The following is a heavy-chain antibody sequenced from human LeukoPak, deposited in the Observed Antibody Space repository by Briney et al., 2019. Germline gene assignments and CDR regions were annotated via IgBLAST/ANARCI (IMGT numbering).Heavy chain of an antibody. D-gene: IGHD1-1*01. CDR1: GASISSSSYY. J-gene: IGHJ4*02. V-gene: IGHV4-39*07. CDR2: IYYSGTT. CDR3: ARGPFSGSPRGYFDY. Sequence: SETLSLTCTVSGASISSSSYYWGWIRQPPGKGLEWIGSIYYSGTTHYHPSLESRLTISVDTSKNQFSLKLSSVTAADTAVYYCARGPFSGSPRGYFDYWGQGTLVTVSS.